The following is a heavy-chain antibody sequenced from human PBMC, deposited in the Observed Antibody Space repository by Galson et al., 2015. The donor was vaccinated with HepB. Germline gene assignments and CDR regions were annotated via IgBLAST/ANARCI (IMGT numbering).Heavy chain of an antibody. CDR2: IIPILGIA. D-gene: IGHD3-22*01. Sequence: SVKVSCKASGGTFSSYAISWVRQAPGQGLEWMGRIIPILGIANYAQKFQGRVTITADKSTSTAYMELSSLRSEDTAVYYCARRYYDSSGAAAFDIWGQGTMVTVSS. CDR1: GGTFSSYA. V-gene: IGHV1-69*04. CDR3: ARRYYDSSGAAAFDI. J-gene: IGHJ3*02.